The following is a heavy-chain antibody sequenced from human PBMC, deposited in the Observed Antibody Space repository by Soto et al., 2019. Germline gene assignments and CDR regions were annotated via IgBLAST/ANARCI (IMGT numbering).Heavy chain of an antibody. V-gene: IGHV3-48*02. CDR2: ISSSSSTI. Sequence: GGSLSLSCAASGFTFSSYSMNWVRQAPGKGLEWVSYISSSSSTIYYADSVKGRFTISRDNAKNSLYLQMNSLRDEDTAVYYCARFGWIAAAGTEYFQHWGQGTLVTVSS. CDR1: GFTFSSYS. CDR3: ARFGWIAAAGTEYFQH. J-gene: IGHJ1*01. D-gene: IGHD6-13*01.